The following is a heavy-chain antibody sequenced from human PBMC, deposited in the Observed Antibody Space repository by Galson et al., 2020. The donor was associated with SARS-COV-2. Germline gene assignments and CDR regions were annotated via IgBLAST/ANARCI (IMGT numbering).Heavy chain of an antibody. CDR1: GLTFSTFG. J-gene: IGHJ6*03. CDR3: AKDVESAAAGTPYDYYYMDV. D-gene: IGHD6-13*01. Sequence: GGSLRLSCAASGLTFSTFGMYWVRQAPGKGLEWVAVISYDGNNKYYADSVKGRFIISRDNSKNTLYLQMTSLGAGDTAVYYCAKDVESAAAGTPYDYYYMDVWGKGTTVTVAS. CDR2: ISYDGNNK. V-gene: IGHV3-30*18.